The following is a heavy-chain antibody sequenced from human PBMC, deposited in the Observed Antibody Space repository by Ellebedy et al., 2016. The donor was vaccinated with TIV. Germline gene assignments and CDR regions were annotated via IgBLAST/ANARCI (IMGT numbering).Heavy chain of an antibody. CDR3: AKDAREKARISWEHDS. CDR2: VSYVGNNK. CDR1: GFTFSSYG. J-gene: IGHJ4*02. Sequence: GESLKISCAAPGFTFSSYGMHWVRQAPGKGLEWVAVVSYVGNNKYYADSVKGRFTISRDNSENTVYLHMNSLRTEDTAVYYCAKDAREKARISWEHDSWGQGTLVTVSS. D-gene: IGHD5-24*01. V-gene: IGHV3-30*18.